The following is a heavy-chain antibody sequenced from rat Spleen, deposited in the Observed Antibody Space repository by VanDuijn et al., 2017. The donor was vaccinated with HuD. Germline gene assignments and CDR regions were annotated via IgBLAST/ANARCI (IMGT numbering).Heavy chain of an antibody. Sequence: EVQLQESGPGLVKSSPSLSLSCSVTGYSITSYSWGWLRKFPGNKMAWIGHICYSGNTNYNPTLKSQITITRDTSKNHFILQLNSVTTEDTATYYCARYFPGLMVIADWGQGVMVTVSS. V-gene: IGHV3-1*01. CDR2: ICYSGNT. CDR3: ARYFPGLMVIAD. CDR1: GYSITSYS. D-gene: IGHD1-12*03. J-gene: IGHJ2*01.